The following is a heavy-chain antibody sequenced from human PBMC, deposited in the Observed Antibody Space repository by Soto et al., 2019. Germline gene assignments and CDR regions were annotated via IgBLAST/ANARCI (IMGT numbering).Heavy chain of an antibody. V-gene: IGHV1-2*02. CDR1: GYTFTGYY. Sequence: QVQLVQSGAEVKKPGASVKVSCKASGYTFTGYYMHWVRQAPGQGLEWMGWINPNSGGTNYAQKFKGRVTMTRDTSISTAYMELSRLRSDDTAVYYCARERRYYDSSGYYYYYYGMDVWGQGTTVTVSS. CDR3: ARERRYYDSSGYYYYYYGMDV. CDR2: INPNSGGT. J-gene: IGHJ6*02. D-gene: IGHD3-22*01.